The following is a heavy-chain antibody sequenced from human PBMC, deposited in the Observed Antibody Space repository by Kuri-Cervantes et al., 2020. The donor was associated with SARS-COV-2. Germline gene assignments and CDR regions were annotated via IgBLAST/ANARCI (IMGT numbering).Heavy chain of an antibody. V-gene: IGHV3-11*04. Sequence: GESLKISCAASGFTFSSYAMSWIRQAPGKGLEWVSYISSSGSTIYYADSVKGRFTISRDNAKNSLYLQMNSLRAEDTAVYYCARDLADYYDSSGYYLDYWGQGTLVTVSS. CDR2: ISSSGSTI. CDR3: ARDLADYYDSSGYYLDY. CDR1: GFTFSSYA. J-gene: IGHJ4*02. D-gene: IGHD3-22*01.